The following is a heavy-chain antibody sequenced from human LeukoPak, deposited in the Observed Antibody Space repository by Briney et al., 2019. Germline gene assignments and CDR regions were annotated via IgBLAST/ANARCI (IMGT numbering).Heavy chain of an antibody. D-gene: IGHD3-9*01. J-gene: IGHJ4*02. CDR3: VRGFNVRYFDWLLYPRSNPHFDY. V-gene: IGHV3-21*01. CDR1: GFTFNSYS. Sequence: GGSLRLSCAASGFTFNSYSMNWVRQAPGKGLEWVSSISRSGTYIYYADSMKGRFIISRGNAKNSLYLQMNSLRAEDTAVYYCVRGFNVRYFDWLLYPRSNPHFDYWGQGTLVTVSS. CDR2: ISRSGTYI.